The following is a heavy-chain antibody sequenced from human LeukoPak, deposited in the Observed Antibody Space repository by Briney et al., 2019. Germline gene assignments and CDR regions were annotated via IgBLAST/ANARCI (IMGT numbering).Heavy chain of an antibody. CDR3: AKDDGGGDREEGVFDY. CDR2: ISYDGSNK. CDR1: GFTFSSYG. V-gene: IGHV3-30*18. D-gene: IGHD2-21*01. Sequence: PGGSLRLSCAASGFTFSSYGMHWVRQAPGKGLEWVAVISYDGSNKYYADSVKGRFTISRDNSKNTLYLQMNSLRAEDTAVYYCAKDDGGGDREEGVFDYWGQGTLVTVSS. J-gene: IGHJ4*02.